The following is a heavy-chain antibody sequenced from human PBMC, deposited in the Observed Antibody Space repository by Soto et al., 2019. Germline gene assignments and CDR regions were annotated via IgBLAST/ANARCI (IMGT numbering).Heavy chain of an antibody. V-gene: IGHV3-48*01. CDR3: AKTLYSNYNRDS. Sequence: PGGSLRLSCAASGFTFNYYSMNWVRLAPGKGLEYIAYISSDSETKHYAESVKGRYTISRDNAKNTLFLQMDSLRADDTAVYYCAKTLYSNYNRDSWGQGTLVTV. D-gene: IGHD4-4*01. J-gene: IGHJ5*01. CDR2: ISSDSETK. CDR1: GFTFNYYS.